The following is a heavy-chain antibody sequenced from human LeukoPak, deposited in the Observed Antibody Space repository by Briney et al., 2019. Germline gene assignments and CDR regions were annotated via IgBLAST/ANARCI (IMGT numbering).Heavy chain of an antibody. V-gene: IGHV4-39*07. CDR2: IYYSGST. D-gene: IGHD5-18*01. J-gene: IGHJ4*02. Sequence: PSETLSLTCTVSGGSISSSSYYWGWIRQPPGKGLEWIGSIYYSGSTYYNPSLKSRVAISVDTSKNQFSLKLSSVTAADTAVYYCARARSFGPSFDYWGRGTLVTVSS. CDR3: ARARSFGPSFDY. CDR1: GGSISSSSYY.